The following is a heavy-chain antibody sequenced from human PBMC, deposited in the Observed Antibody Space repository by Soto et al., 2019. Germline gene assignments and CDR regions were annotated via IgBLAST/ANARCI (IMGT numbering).Heavy chain of an antibody. CDR2: IGGGGFDT. Sequence: PGGSLRLSCAASGFTFNTYPMSWVRQTPGKGLEWVSAIGGGGFDTYYADSVKGRFTISRDNSKNTLYLQMNSLRAEDTAVYYCARALLPHDAFDIWGQGTMVTVSS. CDR1: GFTFNTYP. J-gene: IGHJ3*02. V-gene: IGHV3-23*01. CDR3: ARALLPHDAFDI.